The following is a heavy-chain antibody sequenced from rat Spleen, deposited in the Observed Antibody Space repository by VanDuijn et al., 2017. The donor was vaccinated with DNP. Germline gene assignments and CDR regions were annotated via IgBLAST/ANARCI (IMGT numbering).Heavy chain of an antibody. D-gene: IGHD1-11*01. V-gene: IGHV3-1*01. CDR2: INSSGAT. CDR1: GYSITSNS. J-gene: IGHJ1*01. CDR3: ARGLNYGGYIYSWYFDF. Sequence: EVQFQESGPGLVQSSQSLSLTCSVTGYSITSNSWAWIRKFPGNKMEWMGYINSSGATAYNPSLRSRISITRDTSKNQFFLQLNSVTTEDTATYYCARGLNYGGYIYSWYFDFWGPGTMVAVSS.